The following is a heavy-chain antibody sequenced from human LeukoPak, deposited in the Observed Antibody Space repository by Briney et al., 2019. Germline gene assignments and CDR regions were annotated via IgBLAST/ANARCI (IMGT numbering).Heavy chain of an antibody. CDR3: ARDGHYDILTGYFDY. J-gene: IGHJ4*02. D-gene: IGHD3-9*01. V-gene: IGHV3-7*01. CDR1: GFTFSSYW. CDR2: IKQDGSEK. Sequence: PGGSLRLSCAASGFTFSSYWMGWVRQAPGKGLEWVANIKQDGSEKYYVDSVKGRFTISRDNAKNSLYLQMNSLRAEDTAVYYCARDGHYDILTGYFDYWGQGTLVTVSS.